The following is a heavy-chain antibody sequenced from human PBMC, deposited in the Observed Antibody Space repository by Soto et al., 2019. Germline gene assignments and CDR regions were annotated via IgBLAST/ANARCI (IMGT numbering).Heavy chain of an antibody. CDR3: ARSAAYDY. Sequence: QVQLMQSGAEVKKPGASVRVSCKASGYTFTNYYVHWVRQAPGQGLEWMGFINPNGGSTTYAQKFQGRFTVTTDLSTRTVYMQLSSLRSEDTAVFYCARSAAYDYWCQGTLVTVSS. CDR1: GYTFTNYY. J-gene: IGHJ4*02. V-gene: IGHV1-46*01. D-gene: IGHD2-15*01. CDR2: INPNGGST.